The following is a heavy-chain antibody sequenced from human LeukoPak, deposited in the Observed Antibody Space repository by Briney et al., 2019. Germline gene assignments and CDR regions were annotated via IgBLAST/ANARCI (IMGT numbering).Heavy chain of an antibody. CDR1: GFTFSSYW. V-gene: IGHV3-74*01. J-gene: IGHJ4*02. CDR3: AKGGYKWEEPYFDY. CDR2: INSDGSST. D-gene: IGHD1-26*01. Sequence: GGSLRLSCAASGFTFSSYWMHWVRQAPGKGLVWVSRINSDGSSTSYADSVKGRFTISRDNSKNTLYLQMNSLRAEDTAVYYCAKGGYKWEEPYFDYWGQGILVTVSS.